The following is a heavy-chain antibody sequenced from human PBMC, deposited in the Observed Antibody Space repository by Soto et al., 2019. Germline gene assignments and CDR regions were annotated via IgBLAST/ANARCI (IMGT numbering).Heavy chain of an antibody. J-gene: IGHJ2*01. CDR1: GGSINSYY. CDR2: IYYIGST. CDR3: ARDRWHYFDL. Sequence: QVQLQESGPGLVKPSETLSLTCTVSGGSINSYYWSWLRQPPGKGLEWIGFIYYIGSTNYNPSLKSRVTMSVDTSKNQFSLKLSSVTAADTAVYYCARDRWHYFDLWGRGTLVTVSS. V-gene: IGHV4-59*12.